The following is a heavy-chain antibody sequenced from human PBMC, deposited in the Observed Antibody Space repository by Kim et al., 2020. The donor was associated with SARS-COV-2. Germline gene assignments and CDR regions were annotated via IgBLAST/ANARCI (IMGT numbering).Heavy chain of an antibody. Sequence: GGSLRLSCAASGFTFSSYVMHWVRQGPGKGLQYVSVISSNGGGTHYGDSVKGRFTISRDNSQNTLYLQMSSLRAEDTAVYYCVKGGVGNYYDGNPLDNWGRGTLVTVSS. CDR1: GFTFSSYV. V-gene: IGHV3-64D*09. J-gene: IGHJ4*02. CDR2: ISSNGGGT. D-gene: IGHD1-26*01. CDR3: VKGGVGNYYDGNPLDN.